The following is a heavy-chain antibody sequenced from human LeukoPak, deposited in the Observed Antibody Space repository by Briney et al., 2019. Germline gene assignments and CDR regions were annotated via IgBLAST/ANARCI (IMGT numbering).Heavy chain of an antibody. Sequence: PSETLSLTCTVSGGSISSYYWGWIRQPPGKGLEWIGSIYYSGSTYYNPSLKSRVTISVDTSKNQFSLKLSSATAADTAVYYCARNDYVWGSYRFPEYFQHWGQGTLVTVSS. V-gene: IGHV4-39*07. D-gene: IGHD3-16*02. CDR1: GGSISSYY. J-gene: IGHJ1*01. CDR3: ARNDYVWGSYRFPEYFQH. CDR2: IYYSGST.